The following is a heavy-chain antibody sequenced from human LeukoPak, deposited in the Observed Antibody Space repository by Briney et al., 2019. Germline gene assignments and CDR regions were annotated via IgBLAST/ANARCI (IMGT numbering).Heavy chain of an antibody. CDR1: GFTFSSYE. Sequence: GGSLRLSCAASGFTFSSYEMNWVRQASGKGLEWVSHISSSGNTIYYTDSVKGRFTISRDNSKNLLYLQMNSLKAEDTAIYYCARTVARIGYWGQGTLVAVSS. CDR2: ISSSGNTI. J-gene: IGHJ4*02. CDR3: ARTVARIGY. V-gene: IGHV3-48*03. D-gene: IGHD4-23*01.